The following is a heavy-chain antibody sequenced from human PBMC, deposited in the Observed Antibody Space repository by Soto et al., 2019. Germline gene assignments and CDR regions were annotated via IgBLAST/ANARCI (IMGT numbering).Heavy chain of an antibody. J-gene: IGHJ6*02. CDR2: ISYDGSNK. D-gene: IGHD6-13*01. CDR1: GFTFSSYA. CDR3: ARGIAGIAAAGPRRYYYGMDV. Sequence: QVQLVEPGGGVVQPGRSLRLSCAASGFTFSSYAMHWVRQAPGKGLEWVAVISYDGSNKYYADSVKGRFTISRDNSKNTLYLQMNRLRAEDTAVYYCARGIAGIAAAGPRRYYYGMDVWGQGTTVTVSS. V-gene: IGHV3-30-3*01.